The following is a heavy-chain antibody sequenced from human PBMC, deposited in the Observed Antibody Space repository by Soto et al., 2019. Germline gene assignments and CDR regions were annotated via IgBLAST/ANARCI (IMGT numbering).Heavy chain of an antibody. D-gene: IGHD3-3*01. V-gene: IGHV3-7*05. J-gene: IGHJ4*02. CDR1: GFTFSSYW. CDR3: ASYYDFWSGSYYFDY. CDR2: IKQDGSEK. Sequence: GGSLRLSCAASGFTFSSYWMSWVRQAPGKGLEWVANIKQDGSEKYYVDSVKGRFTISRDNAKNSLYLQMNSLRAEDTAVYYCASYYDFWSGSYYFDYWGQGTLVTVSS.